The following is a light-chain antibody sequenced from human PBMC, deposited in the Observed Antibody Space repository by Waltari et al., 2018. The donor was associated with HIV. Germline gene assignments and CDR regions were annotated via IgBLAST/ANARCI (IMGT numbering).Light chain of an antibody. CDR1: SSDIGSNY. V-gene: IGLV1-47*01. Sequence: QSVLTQPPSASGTPGQRVTISCSGASSDIGSNYVYWYQQLPGTAPKLLIYRNNQRPSGVPDRFPGSKSGTSASLAISGLRSEDEADYYCAAWDVSLRGAYVFGTGTKVAVL. CDR3: AAWDVSLRGAYV. J-gene: IGLJ1*01. CDR2: RNN.